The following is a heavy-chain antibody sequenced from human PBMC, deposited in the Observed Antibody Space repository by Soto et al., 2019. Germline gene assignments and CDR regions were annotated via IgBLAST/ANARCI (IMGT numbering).Heavy chain of an antibody. CDR2: ISYDGSNK. D-gene: IGHD6-19*01. Sequence: GGPMRPSWEAFGFTLSSYGMHWVRQVQGKGREWVAVISYDGSNKYYADSVKVRFTISRDNSKNTLYLQMNSLRAEDTAVYYCAKDRASGWPHYDAFDIWGQGTMVTVSS. CDR1: GFTLSSYG. CDR3: AKDRASGWPHYDAFDI. V-gene: IGHV3-30*18. J-gene: IGHJ3*02.